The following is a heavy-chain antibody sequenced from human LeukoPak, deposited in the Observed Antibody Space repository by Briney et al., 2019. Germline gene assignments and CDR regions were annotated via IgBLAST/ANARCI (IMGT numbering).Heavy chain of an antibody. CDR1: GFTVSSNY. Sequence: GGSLRLSCAASGFTVSSNYMSWVRQAPGKGLEWVSVIYSGGSTYYADYVKGRFTISRDNSKHTLYLQMNSLRAEDTAVYYCASNDYGDYGFDYWGQGTLVTVSS. CDR2: IYSGGST. J-gene: IGHJ4*02. V-gene: IGHV3-66*01. CDR3: ASNDYGDYGFDY. D-gene: IGHD4-17*01.